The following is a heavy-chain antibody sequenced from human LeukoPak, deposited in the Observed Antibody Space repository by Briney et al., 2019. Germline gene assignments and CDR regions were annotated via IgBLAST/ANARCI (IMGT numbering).Heavy chain of an antibody. Sequence: GSLRLSCAASGFTFSSYAMSWVRQAPGKGLEWVSSIRSSGFDTYYAESVEGRFTISRDNSKNTLYLQMNSLRVEDTAIYYCAKGVNSGNYYYFDYWGQGTLATVSS. CDR2: IRSSGFDT. D-gene: IGHD1-26*01. J-gene: IGHJ4*02. CDR1: GFTFSSYA. CDR3: AKGVNSGNYYYFDY. V-gene: IGHV3-23*01.